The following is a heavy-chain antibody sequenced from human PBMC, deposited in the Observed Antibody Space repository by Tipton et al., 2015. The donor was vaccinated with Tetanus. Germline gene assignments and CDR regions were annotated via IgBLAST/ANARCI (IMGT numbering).Heavy chain of an antibody. CDR3: ARDGSIVVADWFDP. D-gene: IGHD3-22*01. Sequence: SLRLSCAASGFTFSSYSMNWVRQAPGKGLEWVSYISSSSSTIYYADSVKGRFTISRDNAKNSLYLQMNSLRDGDTAVYYCARDGSIVVADWFDPWGQGTLVTVSS. CDR1: GFTFSSYS. J-gene: IGHJ5*02. V-gene: IGHV3-48*02. CDR2: ISSSSSTI.